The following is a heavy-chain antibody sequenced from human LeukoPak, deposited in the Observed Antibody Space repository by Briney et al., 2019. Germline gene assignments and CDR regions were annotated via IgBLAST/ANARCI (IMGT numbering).Heavy chain of an antibody. D-gene: IGHD3-3*01. J-gene: IGHJ6*02. CDR1: GGSISTYS. CDR2: IYYSGST. V-gene: IGHV4-59*01. Sequence: SETLSLTCTVSGGSISTYSWTWIRQPPGKGLEWIGYIYYSGSTNYNPSLKSRVTISVDTSKNQFSLKLSSVTAADTAVYYCARDGGFWSGYYDYYGMDVWGQGTTVTVSS. CDR3: ARDGGFWSGYYDYYGMDV.